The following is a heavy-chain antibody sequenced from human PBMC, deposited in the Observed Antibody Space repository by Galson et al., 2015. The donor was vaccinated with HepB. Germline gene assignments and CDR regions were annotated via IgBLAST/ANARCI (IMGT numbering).Heavy chain of an antibody. D-gene: IGHD2-8*01. Sequence: SLRLSCAASGFTFNSFSMNWVRQAPGTGLEWVSSIDRSSTYFYYADSVKGRFTISRDNAKDSLYLQMNSLRVEDTAVYYCTRGQMASKNDYWGQGTLVTVSS. CDR2: IDRSSTYF. V-gene: IGHV3-21*01. CDR3: TRGQMASKNDY. J-gene: IGHJ4*02. CDR1: GFTFNSFS.